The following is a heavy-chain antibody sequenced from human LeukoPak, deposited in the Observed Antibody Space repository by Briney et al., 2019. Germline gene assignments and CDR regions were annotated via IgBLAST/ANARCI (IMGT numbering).Heavy chain of an antibody. J-gene: IGHJ4*02. Sequence: PGGSLRLSCAASGFTFSSYAMNWVRQAPGKGLEWVANINHDGSDKYYVDSVKGRFTISRDNAKKSLYLQMNSLRAEDTAVYYCARDLFSYGANQDDYWGQGTLVTVSS. V-gene: IGHV3-7*01. D-gene: IGHD5-18*01. CDR1: GFTFSSYA. CDR3: ARDLFSYGANQDDY. CDR2: INHDGSDK.